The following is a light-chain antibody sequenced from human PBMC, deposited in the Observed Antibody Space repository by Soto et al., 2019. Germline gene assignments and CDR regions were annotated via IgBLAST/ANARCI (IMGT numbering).Light chain of an antibody. CDR1: SSDVGAYKY. V-gene: IGLV2-14*03. CDR2: DVR. CDR3: SSYTSSSIYV. J-gene: IGLJ1*01. Sequence: QSVLTQPASVSGSPGQSISISCTGTSSDVGAYKYVSWYQQHPGKAPKLMIYDVRYRPSGVSYRFSGSKSGNTASLTISGLQAEDEADYYCSSYTSSSIYVFGTGTKLTVL.